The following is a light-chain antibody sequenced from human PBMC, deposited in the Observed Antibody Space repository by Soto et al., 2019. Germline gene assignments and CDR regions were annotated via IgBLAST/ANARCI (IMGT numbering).Light chain of an antibody. CDR3: SSYTNTNTPVL. J-gene: IGLJ2*01. CDR1: SSNIGSEY. V-gene: IGLV1-47*01. Sequence: QSVLTQPPSASGTPGQRVTISCSGSSSNIGSEYVVWYQHLPGTAPKLLIYRNNQRPSGVPDRFAGSKSGTSASLAISGLRSEDEADYYCSSYTNTNTPVLFGGGTKVTVL. CDR2: RNN.